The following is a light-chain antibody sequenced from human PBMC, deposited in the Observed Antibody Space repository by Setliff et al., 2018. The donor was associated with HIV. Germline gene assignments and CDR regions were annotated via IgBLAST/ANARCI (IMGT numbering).Light chain of an antibody. CDR1: SSDIGDYNF. CDR3: CSYAGSFTIL. CDR2: DVS. Sequence: QSALTQPRSVSGSPGQSVTISCTGTSSDIGDYNFVSWYQSYPVKAPELIIYDVSERPSGVPDRFSGSKSGNTASLTISGLQAEDEADYYCCSYAGSFTILFGGGTKVTVL. V-gene: IGLV2-11*01. J-gene: IGLJ2*01.